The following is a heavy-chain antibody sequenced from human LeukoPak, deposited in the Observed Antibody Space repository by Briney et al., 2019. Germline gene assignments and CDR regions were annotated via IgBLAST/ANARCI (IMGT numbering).Heavy chain of an antibody. D-gene: IGHD3-3*01. CDR1: GGSISSSSYY. J-gene: IGHJ4*02. Sequence: SETLSLTCTVSGGSISSSSYYWGWIRQPPGKGLEWIGSIYHSGSTYYNPSLKSRVTISVDRSKNQFSLKLSSVTAADTAVYYCARGGAHDFWSGYNLDYWGQGTLVTVSS. CDR3: ARGGAHDFWSGYNLDY. V-gene: IGHV4-39*07. CDR2: IYHSGST.